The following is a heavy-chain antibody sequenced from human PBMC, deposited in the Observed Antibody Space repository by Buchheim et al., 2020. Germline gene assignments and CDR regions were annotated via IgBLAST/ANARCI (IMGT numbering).Heavy chain of an antibody. CDR1: GFTFTSYA. J-gene: IGHJ6*02. D-gene: IGHD3-10*02. V-gene: IGHV3-30-3*01. CDR3: ARDRAYLFWGRYYGMDV. Sequence: QVQVVESGGGVVQPGRSLRLSCAASGFTFTSYAMHWVRQAPGKGLEWVAVISYDGGKIYYADSVKGRYTISRDNSKNTLYLQVNSLRAEDTSVYYCARDRAYLFWGRYYGMDVWGQGT. CDR2: ISYDGGKI.